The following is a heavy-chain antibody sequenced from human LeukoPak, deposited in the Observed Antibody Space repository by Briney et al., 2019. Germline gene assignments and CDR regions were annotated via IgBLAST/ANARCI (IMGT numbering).Heavy chain of an antibody. V-gene: IGHV3-30*03. CDR2: ISYHGNNK. CDR1: GFTVSTNY. CDR3: ARCPESSGYYYELDS. J-gene: IGHJ4*02. Sequence: PGGSLRLSCAASGFTVSTNYMSWVRQAPGKGLEWVAVISYHGNNKYYADSVKGRFTISRDNSKNTLYLQMNSLRAEDTAVYYCARCPESSGYYYELDSWGQGTLVTVSS. D-gene: IGHD3-22*01.